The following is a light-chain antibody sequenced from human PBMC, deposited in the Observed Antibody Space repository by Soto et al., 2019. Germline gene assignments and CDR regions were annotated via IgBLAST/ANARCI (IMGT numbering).Light chain of an antibody. CDR3: QQYNKWPRT. Sequence: EIVMTQSPATLSVSPGERATLSCSASQSVNIHLAWYQQKPGQAPRLLIYGASARATGIPAKFSGSGSGTEFTLTISSLQSEDFAVYYCQQYNKWPRTFGQGTKVDI. J-gene: IGKJ1*01. V-gene: IGKV3D-15*01. CDR1: QSVNIH. CDR2: GAS.